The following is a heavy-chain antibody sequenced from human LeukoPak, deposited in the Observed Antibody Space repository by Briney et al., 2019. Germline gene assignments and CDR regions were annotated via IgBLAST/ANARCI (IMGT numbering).Heavy chain of an antibody. D-gene: IGHD3-3*01. Sequence: GGSLRLSCVASGFTFSRFNMHWVRQAPSKGLEWVALIWYDGTDTYYADSVMGRFTISRDDSKNTVYLQMNSLRAEDTAFYYCARGFLDFDFWGHGTLVTVSS. CDR3: ARGFLDFDF. CDR1: GFTFSRFN. J-gene: IGHJ4*01. CDR2: IWYDGTDT. V-gene: IGHV3-33*01.